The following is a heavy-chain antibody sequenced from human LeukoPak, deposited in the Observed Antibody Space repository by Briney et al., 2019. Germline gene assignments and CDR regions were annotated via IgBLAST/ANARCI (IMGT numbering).Heavy chain of an antibody. CDR2: ISGSGGST. V-gene: IGHV3-23*01. Sequence: PGGSLRLSCAASGFTFSSYGMSWVRQAPGKGLEWVSAISGSGGSTYYADSVKGRFTISRDNAKNSLYLQMNSLRAEDTALYYCARDRSRAPYWGQGSLVTVSS. CDR1: GFTFSSYG. CDR3: ARDRSRAPY. J-gene: IGHJ4*02.